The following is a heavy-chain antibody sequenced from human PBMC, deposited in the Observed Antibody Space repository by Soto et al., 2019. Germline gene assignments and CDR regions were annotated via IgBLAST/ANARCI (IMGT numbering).Heavy chain of an antibody. D-gene: IGHD2-15*01. CDR3: ARGPDCSGGGCSPFGWYFDL. V-gene: IGHV3-21*01. J-gene: IGHJ2*01. CDR2: ISTSGSFI. Sequence: EVQLVESGGGLVKPGGSLRLSCAASGFTFSSYSMNWVRQAPGKGLEWVSSISTSGSFIYYADSVKGRFTISRDNAKNSLYLQMNSLRAEDTAVYYCARGPDCSGGGCSPFGWYFDLWGRGTLVTVSS. CDR1: GFTFSSYS.